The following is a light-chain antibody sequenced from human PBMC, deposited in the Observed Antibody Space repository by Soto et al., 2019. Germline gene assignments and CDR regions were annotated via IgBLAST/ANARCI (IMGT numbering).Light chain of an antibody. CDR2: DAS. V-gene: IGKV3-11*01. CDR3: QQRSKWPLVT. J-gene: IGKJ3*01. Sequence: EVVLTQSPATLSLSPGERATLSCRANQSVSSHLAWYQQKPGQAPRLLVYDASTRATGIPARFTGSGSGTNFTLTISSLEPEDVAVYFCQQRSKWPLVTFGPGTKVDIK. CDR1: QSVSSH.